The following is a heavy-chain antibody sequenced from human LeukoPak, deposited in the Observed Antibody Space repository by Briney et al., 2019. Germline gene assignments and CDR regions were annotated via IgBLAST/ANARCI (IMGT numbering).Heavy chain of an antibody. D-gene: IGHD2-15*01. V-gene: IGHV3-21*01. CDR3: ARVVVAAYYYYYYYYMDV. J-gene: IGHJ6*03. Sequence: PGGSLRLSCAASGFTFSSYSMNWVRQAPGKGLEWVSSISSSSSYIYYADSVKGRFTISRDNAKNSLYLQMNSLRAEDTAVYYCARVVVAAYYYYYYYYMDVWGKGTTVTVSS. CDR1: GFTFSSYS. CDR2: ISSSSSYI.